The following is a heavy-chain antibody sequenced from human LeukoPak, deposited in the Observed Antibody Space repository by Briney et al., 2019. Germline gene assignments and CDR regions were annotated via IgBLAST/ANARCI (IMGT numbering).Heavy chain of an antibody. V-gene: IGHV3-30-3*01. D-gene: IGHD1-14*01. CDR1: GFTFSSYA. CDR3: ARDPSSTETFDY. Sequence: PGGSLRLPCAASGFTFSSYAMHWVRQAPGKGLEWVAVISYDGSNKYYADSVKGRFTISRDNSKNTLYLQMNSLRAEDTAVYYCARDPSSTETFDYWGQGTLVTVSS. CDR2: ISYDGSNK. J-gene: IGHJ4*02.